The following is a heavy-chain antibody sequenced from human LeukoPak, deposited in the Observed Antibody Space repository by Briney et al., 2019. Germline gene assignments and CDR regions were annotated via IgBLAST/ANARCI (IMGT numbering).Heavy chain of an antibody. CDR3: AKDQYYYDSSGLQHFDC. V-gene: IGHV3-11*06. CDR1: GFSFSDYS. Sequence: GGSLRLSCAASGFSFSDYSMSWIRQAPGKGLECISYRSSSSYTDYADSVKGRFTISRDNSKNALYLQMNSLRAEDTAVYYCAKDQYYYDSSGLQHFDCWGQGTLVTVSS. CDR2: RSSSSYT. D-gene: IGHD3-22*01. J-gene: IGHJ4*02.